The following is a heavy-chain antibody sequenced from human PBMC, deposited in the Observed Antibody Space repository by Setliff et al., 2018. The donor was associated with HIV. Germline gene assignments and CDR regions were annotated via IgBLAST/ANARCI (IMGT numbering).Heavy chain of an antibody. J-gene: IGHJ6*03. CDR1: GGSFSGYS. V-gene: IGHV4-34*01. CDR2: INYSGGT. CDR3: ARGSDCDTTTCGDYYYMDV. Sequence: SETLSLTCAVYGGSFSGYSWNWIRQPPGKGLEWIGEINYSGGTNYNPSLESRVTISVDTSKNQSSLRLTSVTAADTAVYYCARGSDCDTTTCGDYYYMDVWGIGTTVTVSS. D-gene: IGHD2-2*01.